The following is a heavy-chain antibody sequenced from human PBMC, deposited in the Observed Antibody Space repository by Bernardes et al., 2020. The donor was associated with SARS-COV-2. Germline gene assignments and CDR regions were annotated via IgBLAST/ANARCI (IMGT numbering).Heavy chain of an antibody. V-gene: IGHV3-23*01. Sequence: GGSLRLSCAASGFTFSDYAMGWVRQAPGKGLEWVSGITSSGAGTFYADSVKGRFTVSRDNSKNTLYLQMNSLRGDDTAVYYCARRDNVVVVTAFDYWGQGTLVTVSS. D-gene: IGHD2-15*01. CDR3: ARRDNVVVVTAFDY. J-gene: IGHJ4*02. CDR1: GFTFSDYA. CDR2: ITSSGAGT.